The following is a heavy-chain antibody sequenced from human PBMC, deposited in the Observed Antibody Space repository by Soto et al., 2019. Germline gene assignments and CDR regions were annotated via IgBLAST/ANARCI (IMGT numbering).Heavy chain of an antibody. CDR1: GFDFSDYY. V-gene: IGHV3-11*01. CDR3: ARDGVALPFEMHV. J-gene: IGHJ6*02. CDR2: ISGSGRTI. Sequence: QVQLVESGGGLVKPGESLRLSCAVSGFDFSDYYMSWIRQAPGKGLEWISCISGSGRTIYYADSVKGRFTISRDNAKKSLFLQMNSLRVGDTAKYFCARDGVALPFEMHVWGQGTTVTVS. D-gene: IGHD1-7*01.